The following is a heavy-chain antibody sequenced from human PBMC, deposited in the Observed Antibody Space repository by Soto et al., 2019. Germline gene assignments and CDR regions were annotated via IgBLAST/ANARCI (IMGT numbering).Heavy chain of an antibody. D-gene: IGHD3-16*01. CDR1: GGSISSSSYY. CDR3: ARLPRGSYWYFDL. CDR2: IYYSGST. V-gene: IGHV4-39*01. Sequence: SETLSLTCTVSGGSISSSSYYWGWIRQPPGKGLEWIGSIYYSGSTYYNSSLKSRVTISVDTSKNQFSLKLSSVTAADTAAYYCARLPRGSYWYFDLWGRGTLVTVSS. J-gene: IGHJ2*01.